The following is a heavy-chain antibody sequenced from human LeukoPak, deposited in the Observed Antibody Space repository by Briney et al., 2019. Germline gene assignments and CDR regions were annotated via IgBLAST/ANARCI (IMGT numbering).Heavy chain of an antibody. CDR3: ASEVGATRGFDY. CDR1: GGTFSSYA. Sequence: SVKVSCKASGGTFSSYAISWVRQAPGQGLEWMGGIIPIFGTANYAQKFQGRVTITTDESTSTAYMELSSLRSEDTAVYYCASEVGATRGFDYWGQGTLVTVSS. V-gene: IGHV1-69*05. D-gene: IGHD1-26*01. J-gene: IGHJ4*02. CDR2: IIPIFGTA.